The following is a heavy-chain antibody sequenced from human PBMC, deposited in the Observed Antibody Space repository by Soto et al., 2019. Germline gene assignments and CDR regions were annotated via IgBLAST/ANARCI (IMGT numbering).Heavy chain of an antibody. CDR3: AREPRIDSD. V-gene: IGHV3-30-3*01. J-gene: IGHJ4*02. CDR1: GFTFSSYA. D-gene: IGHD2-15*01. CDR2: ISYDGSNK. Sequence: QVQLVESGGGVVQPGRSLRLSCAVSGFTFSSYAMHWVRQAPGKGLEWVAVISYDGSNKYYADSVKGRFTISRDNSKNTLYLQMNSLRAEDTAGYYCAREPRIDSDWGQGTLVTVSS.